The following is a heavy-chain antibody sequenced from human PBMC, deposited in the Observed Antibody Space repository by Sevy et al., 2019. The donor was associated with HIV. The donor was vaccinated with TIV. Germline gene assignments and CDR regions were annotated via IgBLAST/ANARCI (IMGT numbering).Heavy chain of an antibody. V-gene: IGHV4-30-2*01. CDR2: IYHNGST. D-gene: IGHD3-22*01. Sequence: SETLSLTCAVSGGSISSGGYSWSWIRQPPGKGLEWIGYIYHNGSTHYNPSLKSRVTISVDRSKNQFSLKLSSVPAADTAVYYCAIALTPYYPDQNWFDPWGQGTLVTVSS. J-gene: IGHJ5*02. CDR1: GGSISSGGYS. CDR3: AIALTPYYPDQNWFDP.